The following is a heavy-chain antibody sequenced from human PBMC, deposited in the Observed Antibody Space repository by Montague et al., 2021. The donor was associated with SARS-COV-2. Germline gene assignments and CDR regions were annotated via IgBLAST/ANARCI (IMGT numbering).Heavy chain of an antibody. D-gene: IGHD3-22*01. CDR1: GGSISSSSYY. CDR3: ASATDYYDSSGSDAFDI. CDR2: IYYSGST. Sequence: SETLSLTCTVSGGSISSSSYYWGWIRQPPGKGLEWIGSIYYSGSTYYNPSLKSRVTISVDTSKNQFSLKLSSVAAADTAVYYCASATDYYDSSGSDAFDIWGQGTMVTVSS. J-gene: IGHJ3*02. V-gene: IGHV4-39*01.